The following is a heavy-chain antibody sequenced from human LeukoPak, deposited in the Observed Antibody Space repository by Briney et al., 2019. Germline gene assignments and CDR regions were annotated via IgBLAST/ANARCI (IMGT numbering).Heavy chain of an antibody. CDR3: ARASWVSSADAVR. CDR2: MKGTGEK. J-gene: IGHJ4*02. Sequence: GGSLRLSCAASGLSFSSFAMSGVRQAPARGLEWLSSMKGTGEKFYADSVRGRFTLSRDDSRNTVYLQLNNLRVEDTALYYCARASWVSSADAVRWGQGTVVTVSS. D-gene: IGHD3-16*01. CDR1: GLSFSSFA. V-gene: IGHV3-23*01.